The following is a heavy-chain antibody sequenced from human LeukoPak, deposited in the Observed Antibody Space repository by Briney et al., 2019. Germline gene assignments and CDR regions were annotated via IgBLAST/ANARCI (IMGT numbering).Heavy chain of an antibody. CDR1: GFTFSSYA. CDR3: AKVTYYYDSSGYYSPYYFDY. D-gene: IGHD3-22*01. CDR2: ISGSGGST. V-gene: IGHV3-23*01. Sequence: PGGSLRRSCAASGFTFSSYAMSWVRQAPGKGLEWVSAISGSGGSTYYADSVKGRFTISRDNSKNTLYLQMNSLRAEDTAVYYCAKVTYYYDSSGYYSPYYFDYWGQGTLVTVSS. J-gene: IGHJ4*02.